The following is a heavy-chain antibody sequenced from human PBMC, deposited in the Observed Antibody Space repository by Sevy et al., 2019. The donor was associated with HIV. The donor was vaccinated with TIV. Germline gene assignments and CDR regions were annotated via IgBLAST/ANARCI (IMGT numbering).Heavy chain of an antibody. V-gene: IGHV3-23*01. CDR1: GFTFNNVA. Sequence: GGSLRLSCAASGFTFNNVAMSWVLQAPGKGLEWVSTISGSGRSTYYADSVKGRFTISRNNAKKMVNLQMDSLRVEDAAVYYSAKVGCSSTSCYGETGRLYYYGMDVWGRGTTVTVSS. CDR2: ISGSGRST. J-gene: IGHJ6*02. CDR3: AKVGCSSTSCYGETGRLYYYGMDV. D-gene: IGHD2-2*01.